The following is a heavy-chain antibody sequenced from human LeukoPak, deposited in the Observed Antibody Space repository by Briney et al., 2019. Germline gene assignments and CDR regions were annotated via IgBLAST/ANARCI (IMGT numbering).Heavy chain of an antibody. CDR1: GFTLSSYW. J-gene: IGHJ5*02. CDR3: AKGGNSDWFDP. V-gene: IGHV3-7*03. D-gene: IGHD4-23*01. CDR2: IKQDGSEK. Sequence: GGSLRLSCAASGFTLSSYWMSWVRQAPGKGLEWVANIKQDGSEKYYVDSVKGRFTISRDNAKNSLYLQMNSLRAEDTAVYYCAKGGNSDWFDPWGQGTLVTVSS.